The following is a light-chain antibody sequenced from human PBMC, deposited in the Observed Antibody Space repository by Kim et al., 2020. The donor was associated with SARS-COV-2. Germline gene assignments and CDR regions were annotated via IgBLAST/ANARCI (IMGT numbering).Light chain of an antibody. CDR2: EVS. CDR1: SRDVGGYAS. V-gene: IGLV2-8*01. Sequence: GKSDAISCTGTSRDVGGYASVSWYQPNPGKAPKLMIYEVSKRPSGVPDRFSGSKSGNTASLTVSGLQGEDEADYYCSSYAGSNNFVFGTGTKVTVL. J-gene: IGLJ1*01. CDR3: SSYAGSNNFV.